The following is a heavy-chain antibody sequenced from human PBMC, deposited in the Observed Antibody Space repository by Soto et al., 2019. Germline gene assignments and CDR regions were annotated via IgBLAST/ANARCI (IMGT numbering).Heavy chain of an antibody. CDR1: GFTFSSYA. Sequence: PGGSLRLSCAASGFTFSSYAVSWVRQAPGKGLEWVSAISGSGGSTYYADSVKGGFTISRDNSKNTPYRQMNSRRAEDTPVYYCAKDAPAVSFLLDYCYGMDVWGQGPTVTVS. CDR3: AKDAPAVSFLLDYCYGMDV. CDR2: ISGSGGST. D-gene: IGHD3-10*01. J-gene: IGHJ6*02. V-gene: IGHV3-23*01.